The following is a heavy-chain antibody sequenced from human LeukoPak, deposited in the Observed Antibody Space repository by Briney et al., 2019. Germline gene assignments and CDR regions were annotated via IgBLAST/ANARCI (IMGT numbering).Heavy chain of an antibody. D-gene: IGHD5-24*01. CDR1: GFTVSSNY. J-gene: IGHJ6*02. V-gene: IGHV3-53*01. Sequence: GGSLRLSCAASGFTVSSNYMSWVRQAPGKGLEWVSVIYSGGSTYYADSVKGRFTVSRDNSKNTLYLQMNSLRAEDTAVYYCARVRGGYNQYYYYGMDVWGQGTTVTVSS. CDR2: IYSGGST. CDR3: ARVRGGYNQYYYYGMDV.